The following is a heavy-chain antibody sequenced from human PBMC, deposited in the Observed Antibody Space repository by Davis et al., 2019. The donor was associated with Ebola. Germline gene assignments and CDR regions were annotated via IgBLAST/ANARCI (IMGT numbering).Heavy chain of an antibody. CDR1: GFTFSSNS. Sequence: GGSLRLSCAASGFTFSSNSMNWVRQAPGKGLEWVAVLYSGGSAYYADSVRGRFTISRDNSKNTVYLQMNNLRAEDTAVYYRSRELSAFSGYYVWGQGTLVTVSS. D-gene: IGHD3-22*01. CDR3: SRELSAFSGYYV. CDR2: LYSGGSA. V-gene: IGHV3-66*01. J-gene: IGHJ4*02.